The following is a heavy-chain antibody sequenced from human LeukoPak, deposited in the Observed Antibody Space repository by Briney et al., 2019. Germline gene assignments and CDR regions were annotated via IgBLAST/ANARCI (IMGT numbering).Heavy chain of an antibody. CDR3: ARDVYGSGKNWFDP. D-gene: IGHD3-10*01. V-gene: IGHV3-48*01. J-gene: IGHJ5*02. CDR2: ISSSSTI. CDR1: GLTFSSYS. Sequence: GGSLRLSCAASGLTFSSYSMNWVRQAPGKGLEWVSYISSSSTIYYADSVKGRFTISRDNAKNSLYLQMNSLRAEDTAVYYCARDVYGSGKNWFDPWGQGTLVTVSS.